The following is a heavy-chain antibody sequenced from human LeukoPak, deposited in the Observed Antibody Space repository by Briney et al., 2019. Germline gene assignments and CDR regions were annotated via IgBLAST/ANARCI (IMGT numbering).Heavy chain of an antibody. V-gene: IGHV3-23*01. D-gene: IGHD3-22*01. CDR1: GFTFRSYA. Sequence: GGSLRLPCAASGFTFRSYAMSWVGQAPGKGLEGVSAISGSGGSTYYAAAVQCRFTISRDNSKNSLYLQMNSLRAEDTAVYYCAKKRGLASMIGVVPDDYWGQGTLVTVSS. J-gene: IGHJ4*02. CDR2: ISGSGGST. CDR3: AKKRGLASMIGVVPDDY.